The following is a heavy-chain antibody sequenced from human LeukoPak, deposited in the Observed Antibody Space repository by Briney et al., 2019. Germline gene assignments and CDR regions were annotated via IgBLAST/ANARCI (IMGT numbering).Heavy chain of an antibody. J-gene: IGHJ6*03. V-gene: IGHV3-23*01. CDR1: GFTFSRYS. CDR3: AKDSGGTYFYYYYYMDV. Sequence: PGRSLRLSCAASGFTFSRYSMSWVRQAPGKGLEWVSAISGSGTTLYYADSVKGRFTISRDNSKNTLYLQINSLRAEDTAVYYCAKDSGGTYFYYYYYMDVWGKGTTVTVSS. D-gene: IGHD1-26*01. CDR2: ISGSGTTL.